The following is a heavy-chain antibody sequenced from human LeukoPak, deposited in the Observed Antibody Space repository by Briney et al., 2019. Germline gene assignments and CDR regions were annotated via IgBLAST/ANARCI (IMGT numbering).Heavy chain of an antibody. CDR3: AKDARFSERLLWH. J-gene: IGHJ4*02. D-gene: IGHD3-3*01. CDR2: ISYDGSNK. Sequence: PGGSLRLSCVASGFTFSGYWMSWVRQAPGKGLEWVVVISYDGSNKYYADSVKGRFTTSRDDSKNTLYLQMNSLRAEDTAVYYCAKDARFSERLLWHWGQGTLVTVSS. CDR1: GFTFSGYW. V-gene: IGHV3-30*18.